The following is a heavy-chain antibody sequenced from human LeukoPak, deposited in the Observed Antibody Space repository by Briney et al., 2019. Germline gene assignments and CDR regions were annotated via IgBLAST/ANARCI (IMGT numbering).Heavy chain of an antibody. J-gene: IGHJ4*02. D-gene: IGHD6-25*01. CDR3: AKDSDYSGGWQSF. CDR1: GFTVSSNY. V-gene: IGHV3-53*01. Sequence: GGSLRLSCAASGFTVSSNYMSWVRQAPGKGLEWVSVIYSGGSTYYADSVKGRFTISRDNSKNTLFLQMNSLRAEDTALYYCAKDSDYSGGWQSFWGQGTLVTVSS. CDR2: IYSGGST.